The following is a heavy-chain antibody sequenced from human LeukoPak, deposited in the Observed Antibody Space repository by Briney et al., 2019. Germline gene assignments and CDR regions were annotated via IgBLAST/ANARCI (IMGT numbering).Heavy chain of an antibody. CDR3: ARDGAIGSGYYYSYYGMDV. CDR2: MNPNSGNT. CDR1: GYTFTSYD. V-gene: IGHV1-8*01. D-gene: IGHD3-22*01. Sequence: ASVRVSCKASGYTFTSYDINWVRQATGQGLEWMGRMNPNSGNTGYAQKFQGRVTMTRSTSISTAYMELSSLRSDDSAVYYCARDGAIGSGYYYSYYGMDVWGQGTTVTVSS. J-gene: IGHJ6*02.